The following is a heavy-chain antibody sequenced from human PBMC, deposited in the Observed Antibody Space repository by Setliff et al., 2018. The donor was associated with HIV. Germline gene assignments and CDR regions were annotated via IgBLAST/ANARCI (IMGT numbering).Heavy chain of an antibody. V-gene: IGHV4-61*01. CDR1: GGSVGSGSYY. CDR2: IYYSGST. J-gene: IGHJ4*02. Sequence: SETLSLTCTVSGGSVGSGSYYWSWIRQSPGKGLEWIGYIYYSGSTTYNPTLKSRVAMSIDTSKNQSSLKVRSVSAADTAVYYCARDPPGYGDSNDYWGQGMLVTVSS. D-gene: IGHD4-17*01. CDR3: ARDPPGYGDSNDY.